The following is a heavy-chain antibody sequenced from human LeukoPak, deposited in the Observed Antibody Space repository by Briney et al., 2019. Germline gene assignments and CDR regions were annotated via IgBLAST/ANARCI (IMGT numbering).Heavy chain of an antibody. J-gene: IGHJ4*02. CDR2: INHSGST. CDR1: GGSFSGYY. Sequence: PSETLSLTCAVYGGSFSGYYWSWIRQPPGKGLEWIGEINHSGSTNYNPSLKSRVTISVDTSKNQFSLKLSSVTAADTAVYYCAREATGRYYYDSSGYWDYWGQGTLATVSS. V-gene: IGHV4-34*01. CDR3: AREATGRYYYDSSGYWDY. D-gene: IGHD3-22*01.